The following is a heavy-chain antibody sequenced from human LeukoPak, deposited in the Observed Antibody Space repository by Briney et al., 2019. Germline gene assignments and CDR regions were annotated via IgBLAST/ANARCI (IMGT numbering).Heavy chain of an antibody. CDR2: INAGNGNT. Sequence: ASVKVSCKASGYTLTSYAMHWVRQAPGQRLEWMGWINAGNGNTNYAQKLQGRVTMTTDTSTSTAYMELRSLRSDDTAVYYCASRSTRSMVAGTTGYYYMDVWGKGTTVTVSS. CDR3: ASRSTRSMVAGTTGYYYMDV. V-gene: IGHV1-3*01. CDR1: GYTLTSYA. J-gene: IGHJ6*03. D-gene: IGHD6-19*01.